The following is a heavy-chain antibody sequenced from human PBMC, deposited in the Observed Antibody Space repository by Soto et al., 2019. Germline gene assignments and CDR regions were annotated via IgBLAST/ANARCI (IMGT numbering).Heavy chain of an antibody. CDR3: ASFMIVVVNDAFDI. CDR2: ISSSGSTI. V-gene: IGHV3-48*03. D-gene: IGHD3-22*01. CDR1: GFTFSSYE. J-gene: IGHJ3*02. Sequence: PGGSLRLSCAASGFTFSSYEMNWVRQAPGKGLEWVSYISSSGSTIYYADSVKGRFTISRDNAKNSLYLQMNSLRAEDTAVYYCASFMIVVVNDAFDIWGQGTMVTVS.